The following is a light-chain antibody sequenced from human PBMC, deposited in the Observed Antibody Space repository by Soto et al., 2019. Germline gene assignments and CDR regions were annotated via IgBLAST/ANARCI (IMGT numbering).Light chain of an antibody. J-gene: IGKJ5*01. CDR1: RSVSRY. CDR2: DTS. Sequence: EIVLKQFPATLSLSLGRRATLSFRASRSVSRYLAWYQQKPGQAPRLLIYDTSYRAVGIPDRFSGSGSATDFSLTISSLEPEDFAVYYCQQRSNWITFGQGARLEIK. V-gene: IGKV3-11*01. CDR3: QQRSNWIT.